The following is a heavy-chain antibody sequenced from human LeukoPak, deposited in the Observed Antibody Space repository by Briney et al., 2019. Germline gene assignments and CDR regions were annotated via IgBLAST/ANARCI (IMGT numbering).Heavy chain of an antibody. D-gene: IGHD1-26*01. CDR2: INPNSGGT. CDR3: AKDVGGSFDY. Sequence: SVKVSCQASGYTFTGYLMHWVRQAPGQGLEWMGWINPNSGGTNYAQKFQGRVTMTRDTSISTAYMELSRLTSDDTAVYYCAKDVGGSFDYWGQGTLVTVSS. J-gene: IGHJ4*02. CDR1: GYTFTGYL. V-gene: IGHV1-2*02.